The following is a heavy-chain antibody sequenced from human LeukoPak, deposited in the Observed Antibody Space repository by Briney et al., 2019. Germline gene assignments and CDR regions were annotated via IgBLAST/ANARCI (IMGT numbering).Heavy chain of an antibody. V-gene: IGHV3-23*01. Sequence: GASLRLSCAASGFTFSSYAMSWVRQAPGKGREWVSAISGSGGSTYYADSVKGRFTISRDNSKNTLYLQMNSLRAEDTAVYYCAKWGTGNSYFDYWGQGTLVTVSS. CDR1: GFTFSSYA. CDR3: AKWGTGNSYFDY. D-gene: IGHD4-23*01. CDR2: ISGSGGST. J-gene: IGHJ4*02.